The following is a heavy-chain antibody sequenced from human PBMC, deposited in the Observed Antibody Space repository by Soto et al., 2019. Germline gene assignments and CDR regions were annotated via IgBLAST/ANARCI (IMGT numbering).Heavy chain of an antibody. CDR1: GGTFSSYA. CDR3: ARVPNRDYDILTGYLDY. Sequence: SVKVCCKASGGTFSSYAISWVRQAHRQGLEWMGGIIPIFGTANYAQKFQGRVTITADESTSTAYMELSSLRSEDTAVYYCARVPNRDYDILTGYLDYWGQGTLVTVSS. J-gene: IGHJ4*02. V-gene: IGHV1-69*01. CDR2: IIPIFGTA. D-gene: IGHD3-9*01.